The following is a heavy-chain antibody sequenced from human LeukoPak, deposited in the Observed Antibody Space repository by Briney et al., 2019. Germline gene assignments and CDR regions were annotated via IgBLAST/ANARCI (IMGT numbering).Heavy chain of an antibody. Sequence: PGRSLTLSCAASGLTFSSYAMHWVRQAPGKGLEWVAVMSYDGSNKYYADSVKGRFTISRDNSKNTLYLQMNSLRAEDTAVYYCAREGALGDNPPPAYWGPGTLFTVSS. J-gene: IGHJ4*02. CDR1: GLTFSSYA. D-gene: IGHD2-21*02. CDR2: MSYDGSNK. V-gene: IGHV3-30*04. CDR3: AREGALGDNPPPAY.